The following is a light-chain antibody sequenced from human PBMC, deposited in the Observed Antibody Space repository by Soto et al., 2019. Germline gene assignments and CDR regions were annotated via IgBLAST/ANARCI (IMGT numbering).Light chain of an antibody. J-gene: IGLJ2*01. Sequence: QSALTQPRSVSGSPGQSVTISCTGTSGDVGGYDYVSWYQQHPGKAPKLMIYDVSKRPSGVPDRFSGSKSDTSASLAISGLRSEDEADYYCSAWDESLNSVVFGGGTKLTVL. CDR1: SGDVGGYDY. CDR3: SAWDESLNSVV. V-gene: IGLV2-11*01. CDR2: DVS.